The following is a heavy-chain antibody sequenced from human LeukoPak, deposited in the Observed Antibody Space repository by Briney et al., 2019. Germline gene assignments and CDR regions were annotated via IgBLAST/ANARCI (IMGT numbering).Heavy chain of an antibody. D-gene: IGHD3-22*01. V-gene: IGHV1-69*05. J-gene: IGHJ3*02. CDR2: IIPIFGTA. CDR3: ASGYYDSSGYYDDAFDI. CDR1: GGTFSSYA. Sequence: ASVKVSCKASGGTFSSYAISWVRQAPGQGLEWMGRIIPIFGTANYAQKSQGRVTITTDESTSTAYMELSSLRSEDTAVYYCASGYYDSSGYYDDAFDIWGQGTMVTVSS.